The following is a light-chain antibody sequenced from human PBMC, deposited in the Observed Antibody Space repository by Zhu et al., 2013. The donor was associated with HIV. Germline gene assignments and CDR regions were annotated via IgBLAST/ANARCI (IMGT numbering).Light chain of an antibody. J-gene: IGLJ1*01. CDR3: CSYTSSSTYV. CDR2: EVN. CDR1: TSDVGGYNY. V-gene: IGLV2-8*01. Sequence: QSALTQPPSASGSPGQSVTISCTGTTSDVGGYNYVSWYQQHPGKAPKLMIYEVNKRPSGVPDRFSASKFGNTASLTVSGLQAEDEADYYCCSYTSSSTYVFGTGTKVTVL.